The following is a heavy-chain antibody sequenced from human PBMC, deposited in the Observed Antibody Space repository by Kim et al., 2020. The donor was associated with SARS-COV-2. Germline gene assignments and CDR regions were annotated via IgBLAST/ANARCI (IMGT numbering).Heavy chain of an antibody. CDR1: GFTFSSYA. D-gene: IGHD3-10*01. CDR2: ISYDGSNK. J-gene: IGHJ4*02. V-gene: IGHV3-30-3*01. CDR3: AKTYYGGGFSFDY. Sequence: GGSLRLSCAASGFTFSSYAMHWVRQAPDKGLEWVAVISYDGSNKYYADSVKGRFTISRDNSKNTLYLQMNSLRAEDTAVYYCAKTYYGGGFSFDYWGQGTLVTVSS.